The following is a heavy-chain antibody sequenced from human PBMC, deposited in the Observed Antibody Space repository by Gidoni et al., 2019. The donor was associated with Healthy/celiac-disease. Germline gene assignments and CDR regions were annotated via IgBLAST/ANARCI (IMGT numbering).Heavy chain of an antibody. Sequence: EVQLVESGGGLVKPGGSLRLSCAASGFTFSSYSMNWVRQAPGKGLEWVSSISSSSSYIYYADSVKGRFTISRDNAKNSLYLQMNSLRAEDTAVYYCATYSSSSGVFDYWGQGTLVTVSS. CDR1: GFTFSSYS. CDR2: ISSSSSYI. V-gene: IGHV3-21*01. J-gene: IGHJ4*02. D-gene: IGHD6-6*01. CDR3: ATYSSSSGVFDY.